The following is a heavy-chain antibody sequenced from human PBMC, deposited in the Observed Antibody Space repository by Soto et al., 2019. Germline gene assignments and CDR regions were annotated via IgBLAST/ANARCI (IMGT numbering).Heavy chain of an antibody. V-gene: IGHV4-34*01. CDR3: ARGEQWLVPFDY. J-gene: IGHJ4*02. Sequence: SETLSLTCTVYGGSFSGYYWSWIRQPPGKGLEWIGEINHSGSTNYNPSLKSRVTISVDTSKNQFSLKLSSVTAADTAVYYCARGEQWLVPFDYWGQGTMVTVYS. D-gene: IGHD6-19*01. CDR2: INHSGST. CDR1: GGSFSGYY.